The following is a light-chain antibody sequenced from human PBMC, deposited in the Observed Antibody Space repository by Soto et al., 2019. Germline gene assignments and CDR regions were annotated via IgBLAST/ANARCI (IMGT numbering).Light chain of an antibody. CDR1: QSVSSY. CDR3: QQRYNWPPLT. CDR2: DAS. J-gene: IGKJ4*01. V-gene: IGKV3-11*01. Sequence: EIVLTQSPATLSLSPGERATLSCRASQSVSSYLAWYQKKPGQAPRLLIFDASNRAAGIPARFSGSGSGTDFTLIISSLEPEDFAVYYCQQRYNWPPLTFGGGTKVEIK.